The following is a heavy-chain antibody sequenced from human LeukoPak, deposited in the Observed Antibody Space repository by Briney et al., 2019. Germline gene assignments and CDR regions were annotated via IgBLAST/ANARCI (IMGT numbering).Heavy chain of an antibody. CDR1: GYTFTNYG. V-gene: IGHV1-69*04. Sequence: SVKVSCKASGYTFTNYGISWVRQAPGQGLEWMGRIIPILGIANYAQKCQGRVTITADKSTSTAYMELSSLRSEDTAVYYCVLVSGSYNHFDYWGQGTPVTVSS. CDR3: VLVSGSYNHFDY. CDR2: IIPILGIA. D-gene: IGHD1-26*01. J-gene: IGHJ4*02.